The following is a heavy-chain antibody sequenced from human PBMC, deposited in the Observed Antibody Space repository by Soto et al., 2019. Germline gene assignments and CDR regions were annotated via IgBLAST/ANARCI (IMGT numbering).Heavy chain of an antibody. CDR3: ARIIGYCRNNDCSWTFDV. Sequence: GESLKISCKTSGYSFISYCVAWVRQLPGKGLEWMGTFYPGDSTSTYSPSFQGQVTLSVHTSITTAYLQLNSLKASATAMYYCARIIGYCRNNDCSWTFDVWGQGTMVTVSS. D-gene: IGHD2-15*01. CDR1: GYSFISYC. J-gene: IGHJ3*01. V-gene: IGHV5-51*01. CDR2: FYPGDSTS.